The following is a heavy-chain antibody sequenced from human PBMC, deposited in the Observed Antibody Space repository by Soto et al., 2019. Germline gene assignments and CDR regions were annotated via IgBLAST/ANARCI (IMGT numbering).Heavy chain of an antibody. D-gene: IGHD4-4*01. V-gene: IGHV1-69*13. J-gene: IGHJ6*02. CDR1: GGTFSNYA. Sequence: SVKVSCKASGGTFSNYAISWVRQAPGQGLEWMGGIIPIFGTANYAQKFQGRVTITADESTSTAYMELSSLRSEDTAVYYCASGTVTTPDLRPRPGKYYYYGMDVWGQGTTVTVSS. CDR2: IIPIFGTA. CDR3: ASGTVTTPDLRPRPGKYYYYGMDV.